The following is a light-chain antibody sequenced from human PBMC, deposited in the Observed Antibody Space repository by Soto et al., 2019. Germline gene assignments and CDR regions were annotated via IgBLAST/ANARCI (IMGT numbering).Light chain of an antibody. V-gene: IGKV3-20*01. CDR3: QQYGSSPLVT. Sequence: EIVLTQSPGTLSLSPGERATLSCRASQSVSSSYLAWYQQKPGQAPRLLIYGASSRATGIPDRFSGSGSGTDCTLTISRLEPDDFAVYYCQQYGSSPLVTFGQGTRLEIK. J-gene: IGKJ5*01. CDR2: GAS. CDR1: QSVSSSY.